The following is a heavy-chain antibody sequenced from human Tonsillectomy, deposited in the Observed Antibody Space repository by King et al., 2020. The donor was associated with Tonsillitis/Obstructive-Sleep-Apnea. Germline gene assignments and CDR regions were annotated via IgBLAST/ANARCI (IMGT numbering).Heavy chain of an antibody. CDR3: ARIGCSSTSCHDYYYYYYMDV. CDR2: IYPGDSDT. CDR1: GYIFTTYW. V-gene: IGHV5-51*01. D-gene: IGHD2-2*01. Sequence: LQLVQSGAEVKKPGESLKISCKGSGYIFTTYWIGWVRQMPGKGLEWMGIIYPGDSDTRYSPSFQGQVTISADKSISTAYLQWSSLKASDTAMYYCARIGCSSTSCHDYYYYYYMDVWGKGTTVTVSS. J-gene: IGHJ6*03.